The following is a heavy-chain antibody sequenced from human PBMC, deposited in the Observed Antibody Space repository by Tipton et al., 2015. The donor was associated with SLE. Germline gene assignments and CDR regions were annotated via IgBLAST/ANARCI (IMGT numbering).Heavy chain of an antibody. V-gene: IGHV4-31*03. CDR3: GRNMGLYGFDAFDM. CDR1: GGSITRGGYY. Sequence: TLSLTCTVSGGSITRGGYYWSWIRQLPGKGLEWIGYNYESVNNYYYNPSLKSRATISVDTSKNQFSLRLSSVTAADTAVYYCGRNMGLYGFDAFDMWGQGTMVTVSS. CDR2: NYESVNNY. D-gene: IGHD3-10*01. J-gene: IGHJ3*02.